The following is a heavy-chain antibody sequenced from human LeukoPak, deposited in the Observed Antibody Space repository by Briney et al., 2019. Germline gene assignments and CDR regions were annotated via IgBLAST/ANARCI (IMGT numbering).Heavy chain of an antibody. Sequence: PGGSLRLSCAASGFTFSSYSMNWVRQTPGKGLEWVGLIKTETDGGTTDYAAPVKGRFTISRDDSKKTVYLQMNSLKIEDTAVYYCTTEPRYSTGLFDYWGQGTLVTVSS. V-gene: IGHV3-15*01. J-gene: IGHJ4*01. D-gene: IGHD2-8*02. CDR2: IKTETDGGTT. CDR3: TTEPRYSTGLFDY. CDR1: GFTFSSYS.